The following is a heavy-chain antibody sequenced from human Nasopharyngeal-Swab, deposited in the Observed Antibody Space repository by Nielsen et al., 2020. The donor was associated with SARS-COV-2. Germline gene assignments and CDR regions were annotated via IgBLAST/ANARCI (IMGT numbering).Heavy chain of an antibody. CDR2: ISYDGSNK. Sequence: GGSLRRSCAASGFTFSSYGMHWVRQAPGKGLEWVAVISYDGSNKYYADSVKGRFTISRDNSKNTLYLQMNSLRAEDTAVYYCARDRGDGYNLYYFDYWGQGTLVTVSS. J-gene: IGHJ4*02. CDR3: ARDRGDGYNLYYFDY. D-gene: IGHD5-24*01. CDR1: GFTFSSYG. V-gene: IGHV3-30*03.